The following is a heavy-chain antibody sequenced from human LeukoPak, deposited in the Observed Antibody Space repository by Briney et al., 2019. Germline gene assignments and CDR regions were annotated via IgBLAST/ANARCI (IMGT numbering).Heavy chain of an antibody. D-gene: IGHD3-10*01. CDR2: ITSSGRYI. Sequence: GGSLRLSCAASGSTFSSYSMNWVRQAPGKGLEWVSSITSSGRYIYYADSVKGRFTISRDNAKNSLYLQMNSLRAEDTAVYYCARTPTITMVRGVIITNNIPTYYFDYWGQGTLVTVSS. J-gene: IGHJ4*02. CDR3: ARTPTITMVRGVIITNNIPTYYFDY. CDR1: GSTFSSYS. V-gene: IGHV3-21*01.